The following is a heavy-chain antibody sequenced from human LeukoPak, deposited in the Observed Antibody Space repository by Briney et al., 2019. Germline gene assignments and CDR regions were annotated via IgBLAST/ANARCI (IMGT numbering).Heavy chain of an antibody. CDR1: GFTFSSYW. V-gene: IGHV3-7*01. CDR2: IKQDGSEK. J-gene: IGHJ4*02. CDR3: ARDFDYYDSSGYYDY. Sequence: PGGSLRLSCAASGFTFSSYWMSWVRQAPGKGLEWVANIKQDGSEKYYVDSVKGRFTISRDNAKNSLYLQMNSLRAEYTAVYYCARDFDYYDSSGYYDYWGQGTLVTVSS. D-gene: IGHD3-22*01.